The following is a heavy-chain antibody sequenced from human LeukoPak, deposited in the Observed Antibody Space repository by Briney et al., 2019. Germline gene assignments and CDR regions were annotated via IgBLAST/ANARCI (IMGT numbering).Heavy chain of an antibody. Sequence: GGSLRLSCAASGFTFDDYAMHWVRQAPGKGLEWVSGISWNSGSIGYADSVKGRFTISRDNAKNSLYPQMNSLRAEDTALYYCAKDTEFRLDCSGGSCYLTFDYWGQGTLVTVSS. CDR1: GFTFDDYA. V-gene: IGHV3-9*01. CDR2: ISWNSGSI. D-gene: IGHD2-15*01. CDR3: AKDTEFRLDCSGGSCYLTFDY. J-gene: IGHJ4*02.